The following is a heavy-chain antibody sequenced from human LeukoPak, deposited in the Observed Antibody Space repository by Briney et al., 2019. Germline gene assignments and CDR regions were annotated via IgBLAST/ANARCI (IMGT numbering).Heavy chain of an antibody. D-gene: IGHD6-13*01. CDR3: ARLMNIAAADF. CDR2: IYYSGSS. J-gene: IGHJ4*02. V-gene: IGHV4-59*08. Sequence: PSETLSLTCTVSGXSITSYYWSWIRQPPGKGLEWIGYIYYSGSSNYNPSLKSRVTISVDMSKNQFSLKLTSVTAADTAVYYCARLMNIAAADFWGQGTLVTVSS. CDR1: GXSITSYY.